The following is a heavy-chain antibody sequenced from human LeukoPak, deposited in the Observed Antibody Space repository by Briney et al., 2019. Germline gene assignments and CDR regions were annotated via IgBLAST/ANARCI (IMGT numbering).Heavy chain of an antibody. CDR1: GYTFTGYY. D-gene: IGHD3-22*01. J-gene: IGHJ3*02. CDR3: ARERSYDSSGYPHFDAFDI. Sequence: ASVKVSCKASGYTFTGYYVHWVRQAPGQGLEWMGRINPNSGDTNYAQKFQGRVTMTRDTSTSTVYMELSSLRSEDTAVYYCARERSYDSSGYPHFDAFDIWGQGTMVTVSS. V-gene: IGHV1-2*06. CDR2: INPNSGDT.